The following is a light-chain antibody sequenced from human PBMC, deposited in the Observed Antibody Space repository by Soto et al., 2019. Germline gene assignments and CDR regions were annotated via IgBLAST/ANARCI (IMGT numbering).Light chain of an antibody. CDR3: QQYGSSGT. CDR2: GAS. CDR1: QSVSNNY. Sequence: EIVLTQSPGTLSLSPGERATLSCRASQSVSNNYLAWYQQKPGQAPRLRIYGASNRATGIPDRFSGSGSGTDFTLTISRLEPEDFAVYYCQQYGSSGTVGQGTKVDIK. V-gene: IGKV3-20*01. J-gene: IGKJ1*01.